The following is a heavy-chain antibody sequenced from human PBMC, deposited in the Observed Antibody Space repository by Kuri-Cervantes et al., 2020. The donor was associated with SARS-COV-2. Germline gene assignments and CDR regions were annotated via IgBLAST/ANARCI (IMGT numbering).Heavy chain of an antibody. J-gene: IGHJ6*02. Sequence: GESLKISCAASGFTFSDYYMSWIRQAPGKGLEWVSYISSSSSYTNYADSVKGRFTISRDNAKNSLYLQMNSLRAEDTAVYHCARDPRGVVNPYYYYGMDVWGQGTTVTVSS. CDR2: ISSSSSYT. CDR3: ARDPRGVVNPYYYYGMDV. V-gene: IGHV3-11*05. CDR1: GFTFSDYY. D-gene: IGHD3-3*01.